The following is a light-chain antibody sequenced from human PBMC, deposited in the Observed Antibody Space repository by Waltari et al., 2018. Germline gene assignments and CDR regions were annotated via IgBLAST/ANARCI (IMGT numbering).Light chain of an antibody. CDR1: RSDVGSNNF. J-gene: IGLJ1*01. Sequence: QSALTQPASVSGSPGQSITIPSTGTRSDVGSNNFVSWYQQHPGKAPKHMIYEGSKRPSGVSNRFSGSKSGNTASLTISGLQAEDEADYYCCSYAGSSTYVFGTGTKVTVL. CDR3: CSYAGSSTYV. V-gene: IGLV2-23*01. CDR2: EGS.